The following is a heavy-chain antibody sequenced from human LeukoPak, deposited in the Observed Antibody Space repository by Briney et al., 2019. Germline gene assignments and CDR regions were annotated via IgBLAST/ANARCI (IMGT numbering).Heavy chain of an antibody. D-gene: IGHD3-10*01. CDR1: GASFSANY. CDR2: INHSGTI. Sequence: SETLSLTCAVYGASFSANYWIWIRQPPGKGLEWIGEINHSGTITYKPSFKSRLTISADTSKNQFSLKLSSVTAADTAVYYCARYCGSENYCISYWGQGTLVTVSS. V-gene: IGHV4-34*01. CDR3: ARYCGSENYCISY. J-gene: IGHJ4*01.